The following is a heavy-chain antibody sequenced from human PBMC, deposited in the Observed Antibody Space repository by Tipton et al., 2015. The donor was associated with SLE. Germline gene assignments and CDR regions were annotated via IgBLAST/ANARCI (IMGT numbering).Heavy chain of an antibody. J-gene: IGHJ3*02. CDR3: ARDDDSSAYDGRGDAFNI. CDR2: IYLSGTT. CDR1: GYSISSGYY. V-gene: IGHV4-38-2*02. Sequence: TLSLTCAVSGYSISSGYYWGWIRQPPGKGLEWIGNIYLSGTTYYNPSLESRVTISVDTSKNQFSLKLSSVTAADTAVYYCARDDDSSAYDGRGDAFNIWGQGTMVTVSS. D-gene: IGHD3-22*01.